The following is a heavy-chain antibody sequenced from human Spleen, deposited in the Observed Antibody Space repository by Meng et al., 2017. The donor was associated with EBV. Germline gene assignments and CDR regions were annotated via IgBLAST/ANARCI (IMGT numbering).Heavy chain of an antibody. J-gene: IGHJ5*02. CDR3: TRAGASLSPPS. Sequence: QGQLKESRPKLVKPSETLSPTCTVSGGSVSSGSYYWNWIRQPPGKGLEWIGYIYYTGNTNYNPSLKSRVSMSIDTSTNQFSLNLSPVTAADTAIYYCTRAGASLSPPSWGQGTLVTVSS. CDR1: GGSVSSGSYY. V-gene: IGHV4-61*01. D-gene: IGHD3-10*01. CDR2: IYYTGNT.